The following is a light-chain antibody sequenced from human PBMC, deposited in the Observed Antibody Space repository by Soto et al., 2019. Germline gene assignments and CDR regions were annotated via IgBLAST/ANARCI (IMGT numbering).Light chain of an antibody. Sequence: QSVLTQPPSASVTPGQRVTISCSGTSSNIGSNAVNWYQQLPGSAPKVLIYSNNQRPSGVPDRFSGSKSGTSASLAISGLQSEDEADYYCAAWDDSLNVVVFGGGTQLTVL. CDR3: AAWDDSLNVVV. J-gene: IGLJ2*01. V-gene: IGLV1-44*01. CDR1: SSNIGSNA. CDR2: SNN.